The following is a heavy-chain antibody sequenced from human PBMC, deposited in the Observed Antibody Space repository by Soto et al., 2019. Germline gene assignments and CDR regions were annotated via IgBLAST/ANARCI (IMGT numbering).Heavy chain of an antibody. CDR3: AKDPRVGATTPAYFDY. D-gene: IGHD1-26*01. Sequence: QAGGSLRLSCAASGFTFSSYAMSWVRQAPGKGLEWVSGISGSGGSTYYADSVEGRFTIPRDNSKNTLYLQMNSLRADDTAVYPCAKDPRVGATTPAYFDYWGQGTLVTVSS. J-gene: IGHJ4*02. CDR2: ISGSGGST. CDR1: GFTFSSYA. V-gene: IGHV3-23*01.